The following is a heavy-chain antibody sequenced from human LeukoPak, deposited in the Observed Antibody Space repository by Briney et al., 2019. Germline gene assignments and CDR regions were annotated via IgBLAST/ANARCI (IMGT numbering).Heavy chain of an antibody. CDR3: ARILGYCSGGSCYDDAFDI. V-gene: IGHV4-4*09. CDR2: IYTSGST. D-gene: IGHD2-15*01. J-gene: IGHJ3*02. CDR1: GGSISSYY. Sequence: SETLSLTCTVSGGSISSYYWSWIRQPPGKGLEWIGYIYTSGSTNYNPSLKSRVTISVDTSKNQFSLKLSSVTAADTAVYYSARILGYCSGGSCYDDAFDIWGQGTMVTVSS.